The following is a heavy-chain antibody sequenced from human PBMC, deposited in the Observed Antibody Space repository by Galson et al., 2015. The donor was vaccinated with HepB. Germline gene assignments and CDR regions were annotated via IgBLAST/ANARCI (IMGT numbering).Heavy chain of an antibody. CDR3: TTNVYFSSYWSWIDP. D-gene: IGHD6-19*01. J-gene: IGHJ5*02. V-gene: IGHV3-15*01. CDR2: IKSKTDGGTT. Sequence: SLRLSCAASGFPFNNAWMTWVRQAPGRGLEWVGHIKSKTDGGTTDYAAPVKGRFTISRDDSKDTLYLQMNSLKTDETAVYHCTTNVYFSSYWSWIDPWGQGTLVTVSS. CDR1: GFPFNNAW.